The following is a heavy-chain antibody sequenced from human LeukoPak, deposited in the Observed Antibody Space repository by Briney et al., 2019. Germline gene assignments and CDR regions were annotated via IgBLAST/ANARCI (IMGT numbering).Heavy chain of an antibody. Sequence: ASVKVSCKASGYTFTGYYMHWVRQAPGQGLEWMGWINPNSGGTNYAQKFQGRVTVTRDTSISTAYMELSRLRSDDTAVYYCARVPWGYSVGSRREERAFDIWGQGTMVTVSS. V-gene: IGHV1-2*02. CDR1: GYTFTGYY. J-gene: IGHJ3*02. D-gene: IGHD2-15*01. CDR2: INPNSGGT. CDR3: ARVPWGYSVGSRREERAFDI.